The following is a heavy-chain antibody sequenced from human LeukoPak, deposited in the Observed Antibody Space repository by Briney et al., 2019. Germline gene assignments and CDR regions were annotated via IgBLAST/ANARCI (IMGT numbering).Heavy chain of an antibody. D-gene: IGHD7-27*01. J-gene: IGHJ4*02. Sequence: GGSLRLSCAASGFTFSSYAMNWVRQAPGKGLVWVSRINSDGSRTSYADSVKGRFTISRDNAKNTLYLQMNSLRAEDTAVYYCTSLGMYDYWGQGTLVTVSS. CDR2: INSDGSRT. CDR3: TSLGMYDY. V-gene: IGHV3-74*01. CDR1: GFTFSSYA.